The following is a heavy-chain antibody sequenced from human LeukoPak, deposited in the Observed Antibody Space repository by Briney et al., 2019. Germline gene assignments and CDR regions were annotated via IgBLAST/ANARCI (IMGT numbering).Heavy chain of an antibody. V-gene: IGHV3-11*01. J-gene: IGHJ4*02. D-gene: IGHD3-22*01. Sequence: GGSLRLSCVASGFTFSDYYMSWIRQAPGKGLEWVSYISSSGSTIYYADSVKGRFTISRDNAKNSLYLQMNSLRAEDTAVYYCARDPPTYYYDSSGYALDYWGQGTLVTVSS. CDR2: ISSSGSTI. CDR1: GFTFSDYY. CDR3: ARDPPTYYYDSSGYALDY.